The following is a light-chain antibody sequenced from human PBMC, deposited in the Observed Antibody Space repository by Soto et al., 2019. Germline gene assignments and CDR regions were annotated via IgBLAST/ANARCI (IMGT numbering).Light chain of an antibody. V-gene: IGLV2-23*01. CDR3: CSYATSGTLV. Sequence: QSVLTQPASVSGSPGQSITISCTGNNSDVGSYNLVSWYQHHPGKAPKLMIYEGSKRPSGVSNRFSGSKSGNTASLTISGLQAEDEADYYCCSYATSGTLVFGGGTKLTVL. CDR1: NSDVGSYNL. CDR2: EGS. J-gene: IGLJ2*01.